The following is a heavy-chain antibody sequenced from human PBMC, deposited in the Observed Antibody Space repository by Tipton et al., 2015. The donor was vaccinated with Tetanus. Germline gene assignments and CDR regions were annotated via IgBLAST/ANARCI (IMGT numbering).Heavy chain of an antibody. V-gene: IGHV3-30-3*01. J-gene: IGHJ4*02. D-gene: IGHD3-10*01. CDR2: VAYDGNNK. CDR3: ARDGFFYVSGSYYRAF. CDR1: GLSFSGYG. Sequence: SLRLSCATSGLSFSGYGLHWLRQAPGKGLEWVALVAYDGNNKYYADSVKGRFTISRDNSKDTLYLQMNSLRPEDTAVYYCARDGFFYVSGSYYRAFWGQGTLVTVS.